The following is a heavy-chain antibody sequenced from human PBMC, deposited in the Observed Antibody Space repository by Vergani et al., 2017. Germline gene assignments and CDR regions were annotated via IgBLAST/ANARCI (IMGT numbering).Heavy chain of an antibody. J-gene: IGHJ6*03. V-gene: IGHV1-8*02. CDR3: ARDLRFWRDYYYMDV. Sequence: QVQLVQSGAEVKKPGSSVKVSCKASGGTFTSYDINWVRQATGQGLEWMGWMNPNSGNTGYAQKFQGRVTMTRNTSISTAYMELSSLRSEDTAVYYCARDLRFWRDYYYMDVWGKGTTVTVSS. D-gene: IGHD1-1*01. CDR2: MNPNSGNT. CDR1: GGTFTSYD.